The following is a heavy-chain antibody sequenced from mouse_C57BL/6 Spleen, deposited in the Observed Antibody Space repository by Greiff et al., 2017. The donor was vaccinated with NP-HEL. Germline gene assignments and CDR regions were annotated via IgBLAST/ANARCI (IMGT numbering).Heavy chain of an antibody. Sequence: QVQLQQPGAELVKPGASVKLSCKASGYTFTSYWMQWVKQRPGQGLEWIGEIDPSDSYTNYNQKFKGKATLTVDSSSSASYMKLSGLTSEDSAVDYCESRETYFDYWGKGTTLTVSS. CDR1: GYTFTSYW. CDR2: IDPSDSYT. CDR3: ESRETYFDY. J-gene: IGHJ2*01. V-gene: IGHV1-50*01. D-gene: IGHD3-1*01.